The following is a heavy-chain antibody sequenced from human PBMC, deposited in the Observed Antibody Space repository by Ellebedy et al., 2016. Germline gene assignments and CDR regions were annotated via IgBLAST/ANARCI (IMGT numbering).Heavy chain of an antibody. J-gene: IGHJ2*01. D-gene: IGHD4-23*01. V-gene: IGHV3-53*01. Sequence: GGSLRLXCAASGFSFRNAWMSWVRQAPGKGLEWVAVLYSGGTTSYADSVRGRFTISRDNSKNILYVQMNSLRDEDTAVYYCAKMRGSTVGTWHFDVWGRGTLVTVSS. CDR3: AKMRGSTVGTWHFDV. CDR1: GFSFRNAW. CDR2: LYSGGTT.